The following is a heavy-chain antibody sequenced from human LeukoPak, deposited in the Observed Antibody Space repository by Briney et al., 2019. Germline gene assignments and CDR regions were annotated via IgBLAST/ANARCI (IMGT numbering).Heavy chain of an antibody. CDR3: ARYSLSRETFQH. J-gene: IGHJ1*01. D-gene: IGHD5/OR15-5a*01. Sequence: PSETLSLTCAVYGGSFSGYYWSWIRQPPGKGLEWIGEINHSGSTNYNPSLESRLTISIDMSKNQISMRLSSATAADTAIYFCARYSLSRETFQHWGQGTLVTVSS. CDR2: INHSGST. V-gene: IGHV4-34*01. CDR1: GGSFSGYY.